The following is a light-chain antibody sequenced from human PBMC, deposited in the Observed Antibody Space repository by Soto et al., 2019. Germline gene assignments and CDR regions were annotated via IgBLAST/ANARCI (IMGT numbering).Light chain of an antibody. J-gene: IGKJ1*01. CDR3: QSYRNFSWT. CDR2: DVS. V-gene: IGKV1-5*01. Sequence: DIQMTQSPSTLSASVGDRVTITCRAIQSVSAWLAWYQQKPGKAPKFLMYDVSTLESGVPLRFSGSGSGTEFTLTINSLQPDDFATYYCQSYRNFSWTFGQGTKVDIK. CDR1: QSVSAW.